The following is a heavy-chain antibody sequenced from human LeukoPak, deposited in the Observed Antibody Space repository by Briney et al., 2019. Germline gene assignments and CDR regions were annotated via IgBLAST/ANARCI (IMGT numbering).Heavy chain of an antibody. CDR2: IYYSGST. V-gene: IGHV4-59*06. Sequence: SETLSLTCTVSGGSITNYYWSWIRQHPGKGLEWIGYIYYSGSTYYNPSLKSRDTISVDTSKNQFSLKLSSVTAADTAVYYCARGDYYDSSGYYYGFDYWGQGTLVTVSS. CDR1: GGSITNYY. CDR3: ARGDYYDSSGYYYGFDY. J-gene: IGHJ4*02. D-gene: IGHD3-22*01.